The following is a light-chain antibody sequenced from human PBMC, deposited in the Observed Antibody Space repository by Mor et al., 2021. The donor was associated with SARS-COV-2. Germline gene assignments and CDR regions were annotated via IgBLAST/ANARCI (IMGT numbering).Light chain of an antibody. CDR1: SVSSN. J-gene: IGKJ3*01. V-gene: IGKV3-15*01. Sequence: SVSSNLAWYQQKRGQAPRLLIYGASTRATGIPARFSGSGSGTEFTLTISSLQSEDFALYYCQQYNHLITFGPGTKV. CDR3: QQYNHLIT. CDR2: GAS.